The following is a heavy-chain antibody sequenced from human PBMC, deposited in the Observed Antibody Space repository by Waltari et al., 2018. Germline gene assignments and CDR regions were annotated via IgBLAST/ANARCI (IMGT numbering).Heavy chain of an antibody. J-gene: IGHJ3*01. CDR3: ATYVGASIGTAAFDV. Sequence: QLHLQESGPGLVQPSETLSLTCSVSGGSITTNRHYWGWIRQPPGKGLDWTATISSSGATYTNPSLKSRVTISVDTFKNQFSLKLRSVTAADTALYYCATYVGASIGTAAFDVWGQGTMVTVSS. D-gene: IGHD3-16*01. CDR1: GGSITTNRHY. V-gene: IGHV4-39*01. CDR2: ISSSGAT.